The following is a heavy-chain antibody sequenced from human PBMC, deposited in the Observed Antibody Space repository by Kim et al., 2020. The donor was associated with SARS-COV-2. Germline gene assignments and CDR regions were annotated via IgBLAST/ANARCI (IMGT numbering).Heavy chain of an antibody. CDR2: IRSKANSYAT. D-gene: IGHD1-26*01. Sequence: GGSLRLSCAASGFTFSGSAMHWVRQASGKGLEWVGRIRSKANSYATAYAASVKGRFTISRDDSKNTAYLQMNSLKTEDTAVYYCTGGGSYGVDYWGQGTLVTVSS. V-gene: IGHV3-73*01. CDR1: GFTFSGSA. J-gene: IGHJ4*02. CDR3: TGGGSYGVDY.